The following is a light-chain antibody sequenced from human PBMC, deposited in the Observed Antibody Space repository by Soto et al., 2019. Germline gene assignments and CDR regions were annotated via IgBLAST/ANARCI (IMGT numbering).Light chain of an antibody. CDR3: QQYTNWPRT. J-gene: IGKJ2*01. CDR2: GAS. Sequence: EIVMTQSPATLSVSPGERATLSCRASQSVSSNLAWYQQKPGQAPRLLIYGASIRATGIPARFSGSGSGTEFTLPISSLQSDDFAVSYCQQYTNWPRTFGQGTKLEIK. V-gene: IGKV3-15*01. CDR1: QSVSSN.